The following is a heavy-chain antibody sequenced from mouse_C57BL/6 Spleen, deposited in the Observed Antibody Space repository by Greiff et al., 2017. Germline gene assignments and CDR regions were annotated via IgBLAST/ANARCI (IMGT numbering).Heavy chain of an antibody. V-gene: IGHV14-4*01. CDR2: IDPEDGDT. CDR1: GFNIKDDY. Sequence: EVQLQQPGAELVRPGASVKLSCTASGFNIKDDYMHWVKQRPEQGLEWIGWIDPEDGDTEYASKFQGKATITADTSSNTAYLQLSSLTSEDTAVXYCSTNWDLDYWGQGTTLTVSS. D-gene: IGHD4-1*01. J-gene: IGHJ2*01. CDR3: STNWDLDY.